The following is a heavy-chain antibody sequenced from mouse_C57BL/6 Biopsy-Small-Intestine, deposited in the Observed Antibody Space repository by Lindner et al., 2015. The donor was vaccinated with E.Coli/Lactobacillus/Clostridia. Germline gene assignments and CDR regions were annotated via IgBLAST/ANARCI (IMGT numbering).Heavy chain of an antibody. CDR1: GYTFTSYY. CDR3: ATSDSTSSSWYYFDY. Sequence: SVKVSCKASGYTFTSYYMHWVRQAPGQGLEWMGIINPSGGSTSYAQKFQGRVTMTRDTSTSTVYMELSSLRSEDTAVYYCATSDSTSSSWYYFDYWGQGTLVTVSS. V-gene: IGHV1-64*01. CDR2: INPSGGST. J-gene: IGHJ2*01. D-gene: IGHD6-1*01.